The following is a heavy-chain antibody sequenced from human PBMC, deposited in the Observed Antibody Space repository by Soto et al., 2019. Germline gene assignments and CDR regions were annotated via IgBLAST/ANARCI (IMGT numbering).Heavy chain of an antibody. CDR1: GGSFSGYY. J-gene: IGHJ4*02. CDR3: ARGRDYYGSGSYYLTFFDY. V-gene: IGHV4-34*01. Sequence: SETLSLTCAVYGGSFSGYYWSWIRQPPGKGLEWIGEINHSGSTNYNPSLKSRVTISVDTSKNQFSLKLSSVTAAGTAVYYCARGRDYYGSGSYYLTFFDYWGQGTLVTVPS. D-gene: IGHD3-10*01. CDR2: INHSGST.